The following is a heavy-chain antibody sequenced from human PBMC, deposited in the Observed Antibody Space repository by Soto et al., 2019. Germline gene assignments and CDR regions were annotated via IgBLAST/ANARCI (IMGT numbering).Heavy chain of an antibody. CDR1: GGTFSAFT. D-gene: IGHD1-1*01. Sequence: SVKVSCKASGGTFSAFTINWVRQAPGQRLEWMGGIIPIFDTANYAENFQGRVTITADESTSTSFLEVSSLRSEDTAVYYCARNGTLTGYSYGMDVWGQGTMVTVSS. V-gene: IGHV1-69*13. CDR2: IIPIFDTA. CDR3: ARNGTLTGYSYGMDV. J-gene: IGHJ6*02.